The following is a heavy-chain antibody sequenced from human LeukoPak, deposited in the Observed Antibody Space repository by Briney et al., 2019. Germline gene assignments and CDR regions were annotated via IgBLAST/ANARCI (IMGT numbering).Heavy chain of an antibody. CDR2: INSDGSIT. J-gene: IGHJ4*02. D-gene: IGHD6-13*01. V-gene: IGHV3-74*01. CDR3: AKGGSRHADY. Sequence: PGGSLRLSCAASGFTFTTYWMHWVRQAPGKGLVWVSHINSDGSITSYADSVKGRFTISRDNAKNTLYLQMNSLRAEDTAVYFCAKGGSRHADYWGQGTLVTVSS. CDR1: GFTFTTYW.